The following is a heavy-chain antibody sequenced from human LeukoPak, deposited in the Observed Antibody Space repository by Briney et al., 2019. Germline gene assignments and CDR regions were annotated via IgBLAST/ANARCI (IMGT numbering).Heavy chain of an antibody. Sequence: GRSLRLSCAASGFTFSSYGMHWVRQAPGKGLEWVAVIWYDGSNKYYADSVKGRITISRDNSKNTLYLQMNSLRAEDTAVYYCARGRPFNYFDYWGQGTLVTVSS. V-gene: IGHV3-33*01. CDR3: ARGRPFNYFDY. CDR1: GFTFSSYG. J-gene: IGHJ4*02. CDR2: IWYDGSNK.